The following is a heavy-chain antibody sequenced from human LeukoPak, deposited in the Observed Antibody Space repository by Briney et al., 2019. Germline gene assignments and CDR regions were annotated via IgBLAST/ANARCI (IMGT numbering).Heavy chain of an antibody. CDR2: IYHSGST. J-gene: IGHJ4*02. Sequence: SETLSLTCTVSGYSISSGYYWGWIRQPPGKGLEWIGSIYHSGSTYYNPSLKSRVTISVDTSKNQFSLKLSSVTAADTAVYYCARGLMSGYDDYWGQGTLVTASS. V-gene: IGHV4-38-2*02. CDR1: GYSISSGYY. D-gene: IGHD5-12*01. CDR3: ARGLMSGYDDY.